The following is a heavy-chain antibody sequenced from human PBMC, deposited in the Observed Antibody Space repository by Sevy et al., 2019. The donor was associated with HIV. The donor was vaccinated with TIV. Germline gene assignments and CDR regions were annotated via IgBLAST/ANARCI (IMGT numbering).Heavy chain of an antibody. CDR2: IWYDGSNK. CDR1: GFTFRNYG. Sequence: GGSLRLSCAASGFTFRNYGMHWVRQAPGKGLEGVAIIWYDGSNKYYADSVKGRFTISRDNSKNTLFLQMNSLRAEDTAVYYCARDPGVVGGGGMDVWGQGTTVTVSS. CDR3: ARDPGVVGGGGMDV. D-gene: IGHD3-3*01. J-gene: IGHJ6*02. V-gene: IGHV3-33*01.